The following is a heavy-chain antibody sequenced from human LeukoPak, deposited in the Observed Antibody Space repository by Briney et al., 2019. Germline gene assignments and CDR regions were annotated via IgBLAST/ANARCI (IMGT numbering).Heavy chain of an antibody. D-gene: IGHD1-14*01. CDR2: IHRSESP. Sequence: SETLSLTCTVSLDSTTSNFWSWVRQPPGKGLEWIGEIHRSESPNYNPSLQSRVTISIDRSRNQIVLELSSVTAADTAVYYCAREILGGFNPGAYWGQGILVTVSS. J-gene: IGHJ4*02. CDR3: AREILGGFNPGAY. CDR1: LDSTTSNF. V-gene: IGHV4-4*02.